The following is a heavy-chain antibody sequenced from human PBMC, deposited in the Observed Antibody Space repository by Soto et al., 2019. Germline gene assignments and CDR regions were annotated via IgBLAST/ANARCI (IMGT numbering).Heavy chain of an antibody. CDR3: TGEVASGY. J-gene: IGHJ4*02. V-gene: IGHV3-30*03. CDR2: ISRDGNTK. Sequence: QVQLVESGGGVVQPGRSLRLSCAVSGFTVSNFGMHWVRQAPGKGLEWVAVISRDGNTKFYADSVKGRFTISRDNSRNTLFLEMNSLRRDDMGVYYCTGEVASGYWGQGTLVTVSS. CDR1: GFTVSNFG. D-gene: IGHD2-8*02.